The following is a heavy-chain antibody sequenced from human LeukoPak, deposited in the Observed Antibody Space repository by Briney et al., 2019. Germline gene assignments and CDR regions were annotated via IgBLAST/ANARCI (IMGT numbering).Heavy chain of an antibody. V-gene: IGHV3-21*01. CDR1: GFTFSSYS. CDR3: ARDFAGTTSYYFDY. J-gene: IGHJ4*02. CDR2: ISSSSSYI. D-gene: IGHD1-1*01. Sequence: GGSRRLSGAASGFTFSSYSMNWFRQAPGKGLEGFSSISSSSSYIYYVDSVKGRFTISRDNAKNSLYLQMNSLRAEDTAVYYCARDFAGTTSYYFDYWGQGTLVTVSS.